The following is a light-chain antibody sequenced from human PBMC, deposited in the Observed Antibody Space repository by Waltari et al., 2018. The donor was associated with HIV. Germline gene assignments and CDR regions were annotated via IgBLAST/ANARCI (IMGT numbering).Light chain of an antibody. V-gene: IGLV2-8*01. CDR2: EVN. CDR3: NSYAGSNNWV. J-gene: IGLJ3*02. Sequence: QSALPQPPSASGSTGPSVTIPCTGTSSAVGGSKYVSWYQQHPGKAPKLMIYEVNKRPSGVPDRFSGSKSANTASLTVSGLQADDEADYYCNSYAGSNNWVFGGGTKLTVL. CDR1: SSAVGGSKY.